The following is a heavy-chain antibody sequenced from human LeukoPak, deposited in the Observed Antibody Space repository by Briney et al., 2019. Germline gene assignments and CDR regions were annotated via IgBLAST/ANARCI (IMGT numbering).Heavy chain of an antibody. D-gene: IGHD3-10*01. CDR3: ARDREAYGSGLHYYYYMDV. J-gene: IGHJ6*03. V-gene: IGHV4-30-4*08. Sequence: SSQTLSLTCTVSGGSISSGNYHWSWIRQPPGKGLVWIGYIYYSGNTYYNPSLKSRVTISVDTSKNQFSLKLRSLTAADTAVYYCARDREAYGSGLHYYYYMDVWGKGTTVTVSS. CDR1: GGSISSGNYH. CDR2: IYYSGNT.